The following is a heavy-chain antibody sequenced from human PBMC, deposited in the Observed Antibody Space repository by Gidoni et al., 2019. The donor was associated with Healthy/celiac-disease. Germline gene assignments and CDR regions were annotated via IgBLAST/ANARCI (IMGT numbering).Heavy chain of an antibody. D-gene: IGHD3-10*01. CDR3: AKGIRTYYYGSGTDDAFDI. Sequence: EVQLLESGGGLVQPGGSLRLSCAASGFPFSSYAMSWVRQAPGKVLEGVSAISGSGGSTYYADSVKGRFTISRDNSKNTLYLQMNSLRAEDTAVYYCAKGIRTYYYGSGTDDAFDIWGQGTMVTVSS. CDR1: GFPFSSYA. J-gene: IGHJ3*02. CDR2: ISGSGGST. V-gene: IGHV3-23*01.